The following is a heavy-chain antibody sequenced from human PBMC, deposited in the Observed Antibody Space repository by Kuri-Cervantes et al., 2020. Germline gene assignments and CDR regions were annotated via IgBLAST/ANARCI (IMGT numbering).Heavy chain of an antibody. V-gene: IGHV4-30-4*01. CDR2: IYYSGST. D-gene: IGHD6-19*01. J-gene: IGHJ4*02. CDR1: GGSISSGDYY. Sequence: LRLSCTVSGGSISSGDYYWSWIRQPPGKGLEWIGYIYYSGSTYYNPSLKSRVTISVDTSKNQFSLKVSSVTAADTAVYYCARTGNLAVAGNYWGQGTLVTVSS. CDR3: ARTGNLAVAGNY.